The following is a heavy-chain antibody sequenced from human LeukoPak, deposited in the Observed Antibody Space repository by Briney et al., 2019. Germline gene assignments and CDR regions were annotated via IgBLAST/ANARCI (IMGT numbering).Heavy chain of an antibody. J-gene: IGHJ4*02. CDR3: TRPSPKTYYYDSSGYVLVN. Sequence: PGGSLRLSCAASGFTFSGSAMHWVRQASGKGLEWVGRIRSKANSYATAYAASVKGRFTISRDDSKNTAYLRMNSLKTEDTAVYYCTRPSPKTYYYDSSGYVLVNWGQGTLVTVSS. CDR2: IRSKANSYAT. V-gene: IGHV3-73*01. D-gene: IGHD3-22*01. CDR1: GFTFSGSA.